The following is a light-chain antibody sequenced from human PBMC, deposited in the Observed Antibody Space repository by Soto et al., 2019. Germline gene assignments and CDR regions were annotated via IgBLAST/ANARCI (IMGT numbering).Light chain of an antibody. CDR2: AAS. V-gene: IGKV1-27*01. CDR1: QAISNY. CDR3: HDSNSAPET. Sequence: DIQMTQSPSTLSASVGDRVTITCRASQAISNYLAWYQQKPGKIPKVLIYAASTLHSGVPSRFSGSGSGTEFTLTITNVQPADVATYYCHDSNSAPETLGPGNKVEIK. J-gene: IGKJ1*01.